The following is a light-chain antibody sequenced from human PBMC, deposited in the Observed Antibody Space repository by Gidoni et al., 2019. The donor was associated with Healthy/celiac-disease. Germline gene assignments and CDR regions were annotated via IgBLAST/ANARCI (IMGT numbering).Light chain of an antibody. J-gene: IGLJ2*01. CDR3: QVWDSSSDHVV. V-gene: IGLV3-21*04. Sequence: SYVPTQPPSASVAPGKTARITCGGNNIGSKSVHWYQQKPGQAPVLVTYDDSDRPSGIPERFSDSNSGNTATLTISRIEAGDEADYYCQVWDSSSDHVVFGGGTKLTVL. CDR1: NIGSKS. CDR2: DDS.